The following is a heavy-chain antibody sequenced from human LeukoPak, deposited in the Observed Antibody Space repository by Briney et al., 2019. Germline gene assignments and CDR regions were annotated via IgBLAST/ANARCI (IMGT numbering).Heavy chain of an antibody. J-gene: IGHJ4*02. CDR2: ISSSGSTI. D-gene: IGHD3-22*01. CDR3: ASATYYYDSSGYYADDY. CDR1: GFTFSSYE. Sequence: GGSLRLSCAASGFTFSSYEMNWVRQAPGKGLEWVSYISSSGSTIYYADSVKGRFTISRDNAKNSLYLQMNSLRAEDTAVYYCASATYYYDSSGYYADDYWGQGTLVTVSS. V-gene: IGHV3-48*03.